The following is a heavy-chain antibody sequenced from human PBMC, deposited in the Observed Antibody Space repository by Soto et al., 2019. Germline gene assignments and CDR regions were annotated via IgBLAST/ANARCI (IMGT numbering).Heavy chain of an antibody. CDR2: IYYSGST. CDR1: GGSISSGGYY. Sequence: SETLSLTCTVSGGSISSGGYYWSWIRQHPGKGLDWIGYIYYSGSTYYNPSLKSRVTISVDTSKNQFSLKLSSVTAADTAVYYCATYGSGTYKPTTFDYWGQGTLVTVSS. CDR3: ATYGSGTYKPTTFDY. J-gene: IGHJ4*02. D-gene: IGHD3-10*01. V-gene: IGHV4-31*03.